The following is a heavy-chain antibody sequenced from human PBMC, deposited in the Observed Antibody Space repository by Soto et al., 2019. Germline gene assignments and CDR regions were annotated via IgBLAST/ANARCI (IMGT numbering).Heavy chain of an antibody. J-gene: IGHJ3*02. V-gene: IGHV1-69*02. Sequence: ASVKVSCKASGGTFSSYTISWVRQAPGQGLEWMGRIIPILGIANYAQKFQGRVTITADKSTSTAYMELSSLRSEDTAVYYCARGQDPQLRDAFDIWGQGTMVTVSS. CDR3: ARGQDPQLRDAFDI. CDR2: IIPILGIA. CDR1: GGTFSSYT.